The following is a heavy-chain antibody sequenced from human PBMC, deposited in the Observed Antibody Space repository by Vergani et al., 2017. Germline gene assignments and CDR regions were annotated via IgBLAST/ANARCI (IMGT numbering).Heavy chain of an antibody. CDR2: IRSKNDGGTA. J-gene: IGHJ4*02. CDR1: GITFKNAW. D-gene: IGHD2-2*02. V-gene: IGHV3-15*01. Sequence: EVQVVESAGGLIKPGGSLRLSCVVSGITFKNAWINWVRQAPGKGLEWIGRIRSKNDGGTADYAAPLKGRFTISRDDSKDSAFLLVNNLKTEDTAVYFCYTDYHDYWGQGTLVTVSS. CDR3: YTDYHDY.